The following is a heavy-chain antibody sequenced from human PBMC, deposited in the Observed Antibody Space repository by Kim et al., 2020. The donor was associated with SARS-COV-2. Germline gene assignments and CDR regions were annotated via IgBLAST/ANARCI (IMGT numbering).Heavy chain of an antibody. CDR1: GYTFTNNA. V-gene: IGHV7-4-1*02. D-gene: IGHD3-16*02. J-gene: IGHJ4*02. CDR3: ARVIWGTYRYTDY. CDR2: INTDTGNP. Sequence: ASVKVSCKASGYTFTNNAISWVRQAPGQGLEGMGWINTDTGNPTYAQAFTRRFVFSVDTSVTTAYLQISSLEAEDTALYYCARVIWGTYRYTDYWGQGNL.